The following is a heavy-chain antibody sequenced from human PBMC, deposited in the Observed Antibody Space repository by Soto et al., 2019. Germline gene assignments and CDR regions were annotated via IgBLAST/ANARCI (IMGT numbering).Heavy chain of an antibody. V-gene: IGHV4-4*02. CDR1: GDSISSDKW. CDR3: ARAVGIAAAVEWFDP. D-gene: IGHD6-13*01. J-gene: IGHJ5*02. Sequence: SETLSLTCAVSGDSISSDKWWSWVRQPPGKGLEWIGYIYYSGSTNYNPSLKSRVTISVDTSKNQFSLKLSSVTAADTAVYYCARAVGIAAAVEWFDPWGQGTLVTVSS. CDR2: IYYSGST.